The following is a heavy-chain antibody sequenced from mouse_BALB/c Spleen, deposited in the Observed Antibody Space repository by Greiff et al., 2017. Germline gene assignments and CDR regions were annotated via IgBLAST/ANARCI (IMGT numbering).Heavy chain of an antibody. CDR1: GFNIKDYY. V-gene: IGHV14-1*02. Sequence: EVKLQESGAELVRPGALVKLSCKASGFNIKDYYMHWVKQRPEQGLEWIGWIDPENGNTIYDPKFQGKASITADTSSNTAYLQLSSLTSEDTAVYYCASTGAARAAFDYWGQGTTLTVSS. CDR3: ASTGAARAAFDY. J-gene: IGHJ2*01. D-gene: IGHD3-1*01. CDR2: IDPENGNT.